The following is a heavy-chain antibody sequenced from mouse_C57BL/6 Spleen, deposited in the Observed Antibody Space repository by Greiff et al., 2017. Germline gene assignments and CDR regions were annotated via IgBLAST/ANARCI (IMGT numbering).Heavy chain of an antibody. CDR2: ISDGGSYT. D-gene: IGHD2-3*01. Sequence: EVRVVESGGGLVKPGGSLKLSCAASGFTFSSYAMSWVRQTPKKRLEWVATISDGGSYTYYPDNLKGRFTISRDNAKNNLYMQMSHLKSEDTAMDYCAREDDYFDYWGQGTTLTVSS. CDR1: GFTFSSYA. V-gene: IGHV5-4*01. J-gene: IGHJ2*01. CDR3: AREDDYFDY.